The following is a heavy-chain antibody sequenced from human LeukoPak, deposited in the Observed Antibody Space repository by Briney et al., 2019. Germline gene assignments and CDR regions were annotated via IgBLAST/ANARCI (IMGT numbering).Heavy chain of an antibody. CDR2: IYYSGST. CDR1: GGXISSYY. D-gene: IGHD2-2*01. CDR3: ARDFVVVPAAPHAFDI. V-gene: IGHV4-59*01. J-gene: IGHJ3*02. Sequence: PSETLSLTCTVSGGXISSYYWSWIRQPPGKGLEWIGYIYYSGSTNYNPSHKSRVTISVDTSKNQFSLKLSSVTAADTAVYYCARDFVVVPAAPHAFDIWGQGTMVTVSS.